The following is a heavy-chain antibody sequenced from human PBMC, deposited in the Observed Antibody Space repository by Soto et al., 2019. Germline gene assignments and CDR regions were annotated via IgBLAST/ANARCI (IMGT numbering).Heavy chain of an antibody. D-gene: IGHD1-7*01. CDR1: GLTFRNYD. V-gene: IGHV3-23*01. Sequence: EVRLLESGGGLVKPGGSLRRSCATSGLTFRNYDMSWVRQAPGGGLEWVSSMSGSRSTTYYADSVRGRFTISRDRSKNTLYLQMSSLRAEDTALYYCSKNQELELPRVIDFCGQGTLVTVS. CDR2: MSGSRSTT. J-gene: IGHJ4*02. CDR3: SKNQELELPRVIDF.